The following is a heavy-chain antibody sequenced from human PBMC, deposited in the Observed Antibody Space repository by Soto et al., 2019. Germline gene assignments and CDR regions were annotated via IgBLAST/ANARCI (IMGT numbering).Heavy chain of an antibody. Sequence: PSDALSLTSTVSGGSFSGGDDYSGLVRQPPGKGLEWIGYIYYTGSTFNNPSLKSRVSISIDKSKTQFSLKMSSVTAEDTAVYYCARIHFGDEPSYYYYGMDVWGQGTTVTVSS. J-gene: IGHJ6*02. V-gene: IGHV4-30-4*02. CDR1: GGSFSGGDDY. D-gene: IGHD4-17*01. CDR2: IYYTGST. CDR3: ARIHFGDEPSYYYYGMDV.